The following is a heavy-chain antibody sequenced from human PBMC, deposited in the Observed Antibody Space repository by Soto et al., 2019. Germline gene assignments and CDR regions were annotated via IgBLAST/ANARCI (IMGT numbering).Heavy chain of an antibody. J-gene: IGHJ6*02. Sequence: QLQLQESGPGLVKPSETLSLTCTVSGGSISSSSYYWGWIRQPPGKGLEWIGSIYYSGSTYYNPSLKSRVTISVDTSKNQFSLKLSSVTAADTAVYYCWVTAIASFYYYYGMDVWGQGTTVTVSS. CDR1: GGSISSSSYY. D-gene: IGHD2-21*02. CDR3: WVTAIASFYYYYGMDV. CDR2: IYYSGST. V-gene: IGHV4-39*01.